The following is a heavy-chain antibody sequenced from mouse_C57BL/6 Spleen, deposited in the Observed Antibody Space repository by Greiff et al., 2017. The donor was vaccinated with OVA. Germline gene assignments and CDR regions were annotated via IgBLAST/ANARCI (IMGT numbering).Heavy chain of an antibody. CDR1: GYTFTSYW. V-gene: IGHV1-61*01. D-gene: IGHD1-1*01. J-gene: IGHJ4*01. CDR2: IYPSDSET. Sequence: QVQLQQPGAELVRPGSSMKLSCKASGYTFTSYWMDWVKQRPGQGLEWIGNIYPSDSETHYNQKFKDKATLTVDKSSSTAYMQLSSLTSEDSAVYYCARRGLLRRGYAMDYRGQRTSVTVSS. CDR3: ARRGLLRRGYAMDY.